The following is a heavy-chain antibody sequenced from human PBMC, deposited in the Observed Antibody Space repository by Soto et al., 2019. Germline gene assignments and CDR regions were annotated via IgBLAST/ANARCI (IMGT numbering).Heavy chain of an antibody. CDR1: GGSISSSSYY. CDR2: IYYSGST. D-gene: IGHD6-19*01. Sequence: PSETLSLTCTVSGGSISSSSYYWGWIRQPPGKGLEWIGSIYYSGSTYYNPSLKSRVTISVDTSKNQFSLKLSSVTAADTAVYYCARGGIAVAGTYYYGMDVWGQGTTVTVSS. V-gene: IGHV4-39*01. CDR3: ARGGIAVAGTYYYGMDV. J-gene: IGHJ6*02.